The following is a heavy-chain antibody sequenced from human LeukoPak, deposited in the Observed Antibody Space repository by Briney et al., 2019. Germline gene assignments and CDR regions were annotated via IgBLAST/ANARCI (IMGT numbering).Heavy chain of an antibody. CDR1: GYTLTGYY. Sequence: ASVKVSCKASGYTLTGYYMHWVRQAPGQGLEWMGWINPNSGGTNYAQKFQGRVTMTRDTSISTAYMELSRLRSDDTAVYYCARDCSGGSCYYFDYWGQGTLVTVSS. D-gene: IGHD2-15*01. J-gene: IGHJ4*02. V-gene: IGHV1-2*02. CDR2: INPNSGGT. CDR3: ARDCSGGSCYYFDY.